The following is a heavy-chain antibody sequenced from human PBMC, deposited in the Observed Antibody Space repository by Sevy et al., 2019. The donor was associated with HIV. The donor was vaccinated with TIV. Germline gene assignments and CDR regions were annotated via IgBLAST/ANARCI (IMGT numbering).Heavy chain of an antibody. CDR1: GFTFSSYS. CDR2: ISSSSSYI. Sequence: GGSLRLSCAASGFTFSSYSMNWVRQAPGKGLEWVSSISSSSSYISYADSVKGRFTISRDKAKNSLYLQMNSLRAEDTAVYYCARDAITMDYYDSSGYYTLDAFDIWGQGTMVTVSS. J-gene: IGHJ3*02. V-gene: IGHV3-21*01. CDR3: ARDAITMDYYDSSGYYTLDAFDI. D-gene: IGHD3-22*01.